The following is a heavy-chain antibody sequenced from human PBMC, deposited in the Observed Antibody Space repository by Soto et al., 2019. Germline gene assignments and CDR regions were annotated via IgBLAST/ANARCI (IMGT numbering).Heavy chain of an antibody. Sequence: SVKVSCKVSGYTLTELSMHWVRQAPGKGLEWIVVGSGNTNYAQKFQERVTITRDMSTSTAYMELSSLRSEDTAVYYCAAGPAWGSSGYYYYYGMDVWGQGTTVTVSS. V-gene: IGHV1-58*02. CDR3: AAGPAWGSSGYYYYYGMDV. D-gene: IGHD3-22*01. CDR2: VVGSGNT. CDR1: GYTLTELS. J-gene: IGHJ6*02.